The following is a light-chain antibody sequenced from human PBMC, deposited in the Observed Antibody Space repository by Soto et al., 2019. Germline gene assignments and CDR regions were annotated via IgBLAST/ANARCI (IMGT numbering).Light chain of an antibody. CDR1: QDISSY. V-gene: IGKV1-9*01. Sequence: DIQLTQSPSFLSASVGDRVTITCRASQDISSYLAWYQQKPGTAPNLLIYAASTLQSGVPSRFSGGGSGTEFTLTISSLQPEDFATYYCQQLNDYPLTFGGGTKVEIK. CDR3: QQLNDYPLT. J-gene: IGKJ4*01. CDR2: AAS.